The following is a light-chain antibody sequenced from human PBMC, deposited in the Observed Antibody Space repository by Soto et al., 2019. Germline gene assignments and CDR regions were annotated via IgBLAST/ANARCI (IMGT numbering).Light chain of an antibody. Sequence: QSALAQPASVSGSPGQSITISCTGTSGDVGRYNFVSWYQQYPGKAPKLIIFDVTNRPSGVSGRFSGSKSRNTAAPTISGLQAEDEADYHCSSYSTSSTVVFGGGTKLTVL. CDR2: DVT. CDR1: SGDVGRYNF. CDR3: SSYSTSSTVV. J-gene: IGLJ2*01. V-gene: IGLV2-14*01.